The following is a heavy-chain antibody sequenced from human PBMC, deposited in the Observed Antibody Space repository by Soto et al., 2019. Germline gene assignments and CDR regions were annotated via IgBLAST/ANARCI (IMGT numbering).Heavy chain of an antibody. Sequence: LSLTCTVSGVSISSGDYYWSWIRHPPGKCLEWIGYIYYSGSTYYNPSLKSRVTISVDTSKNQFSLKLSSVTAADTAVYYCARAGADNWFDPWGQGTLVTVSS. CDR3: ARAGADNWFDP. CDR2: IYYSGST. V-gene: IGHV4-30-4*01. CDR1: GVSISSGDYY. J-gene: IGHJ5*02. D-gene: IGHD3-10*01.